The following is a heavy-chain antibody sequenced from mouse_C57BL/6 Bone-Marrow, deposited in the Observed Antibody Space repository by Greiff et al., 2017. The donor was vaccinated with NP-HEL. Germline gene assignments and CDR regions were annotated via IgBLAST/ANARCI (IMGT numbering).Heavy chain of an antibody. D-gene: IGHD2-1*01. V-gene: IGHV10-1*01. CDR3: VSSYLLLAFAY. CDR2: IRSKSNNYAT. CDR1: GFSFNTYA. Sequence: VQRVESGGGLVQPKGSLKLSCAASGFSFNTYAMNWVRQAPGKGLEWVARIRSKSNNYATYYADSVKDRFTISRDDSESMLYLQMNNLKTEDTAMYYCVSSYLLLAFAYWGQGTLVTVSA. J-gene: IGHJ3*01.